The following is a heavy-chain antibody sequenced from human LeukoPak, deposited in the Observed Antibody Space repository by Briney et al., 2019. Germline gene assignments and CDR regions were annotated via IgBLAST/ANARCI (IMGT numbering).Heavy chain of an antibody. D-gene: IGHD4-11*01. CDR3: ARDWSSAYSNYVTGYYYYYMDV. CDR1: GGTFSSYT. Sequence: SVKVSCKASGGTFSSYTISWVRQAPGQGLEWMGRIIPILGIANYEQKFQGRVTITADKSTSTAYMELSSLRSEDTAVYYCARDWSSAYSNYVTGYYYYYMDVWGKGTTVTVSS. V-gene: IGHV1-69*04. CDR2: IIPILGIA. J-gene: IGHJ6*03.